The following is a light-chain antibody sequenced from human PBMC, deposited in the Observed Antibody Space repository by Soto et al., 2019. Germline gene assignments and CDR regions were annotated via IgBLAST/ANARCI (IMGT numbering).Light chain of an antibody. CDR1: SXNIGNNY. Sequence: QSVLTQPPSVSAAPGQKVTISCSGSSXNIGNNYVSWYQQLPGTAPKLLIYDNNKRPSGIPDRFSGSKSGTSATLGITGLQTGDEADYYCGTWDSSLSVYVFGTGTKV. V-gene: IGLV1-51*01. CDR3: GTWDSSLSVYV. CDR2: DNN. J-gene: IGLJ1*01.